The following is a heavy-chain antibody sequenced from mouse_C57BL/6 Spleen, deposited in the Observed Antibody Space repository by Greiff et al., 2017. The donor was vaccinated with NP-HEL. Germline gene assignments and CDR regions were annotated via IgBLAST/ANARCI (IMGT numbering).Heavy chain of an antibody. J-gene: IGHJ3*01. D-gene: IGHD2-4*01. V-gene: IGHV5-9-1*02. Sequence: EVKLVESGEGLVKPGGSLKLSCAASGFTFSSYAMSWVRQTPEKRLEWVAYISSGGDYIYYADTVKGRFTISRDNARNTLYLQMSSLKSEDTAMYYCTREGDYGAWFAYWGQGTLVTVSA. CDR2: ISSGGDYI. CDR3: TREGDYGAWFAY. CDR1: GFTFSSYA.